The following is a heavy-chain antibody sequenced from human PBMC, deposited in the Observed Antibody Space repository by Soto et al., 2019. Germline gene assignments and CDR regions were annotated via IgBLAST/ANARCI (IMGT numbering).Heavy chain of an antibody. CDR1: GGFISSGDYY. Sequence: QGQLQVSGPGLVKPSQTLSLTSTVSGGFISSGDYYWNWIRQLPGKGLEWIGYIEHSGSSFYNPSLKGRVALALDTSKNQFSLKLNSVTAADTAVYYCAREVVPATVDFYYYYIDFWGKGTTVTVSS. J-gene: IGHJ6*03. D-gene: IGHD2-2*01. CDR2: IEHSGSS. V-gene: IGHV4-31*03. CDR3: AREVVPATVDFYYYYIDF.